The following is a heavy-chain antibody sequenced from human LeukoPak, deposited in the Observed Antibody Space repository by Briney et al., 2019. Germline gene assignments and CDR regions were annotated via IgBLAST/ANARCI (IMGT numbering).Heavy chain of an antibody. D-gene: IGHD2-15*01. V-gene: IGHV4-61*02. CDR3: ARVAKRHYYYYYMDV. J-gene: IGHJ6*03. CDR1: GGSISSGSYY. CDR2: IYTSGST. Sequence: SETLSLTCTVSGGSISSGSYYWSWIRQPAGKGLEWIGRIYTSGSTNYNPSLKSRVTISVDTSKNQFSLKLSSVTAADTAVYYCARVAKRHYYYYYMDVWGKGTTVTVSS.